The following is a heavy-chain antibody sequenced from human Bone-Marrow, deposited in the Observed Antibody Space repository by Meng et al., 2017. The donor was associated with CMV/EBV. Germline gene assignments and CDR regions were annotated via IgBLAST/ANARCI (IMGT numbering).Heavy chain of an antibody. CDR2: IIPIQGIR. V-gene: IGHV1-69*10. J-gene: IGHJ5*02. CDR1: GVTVGRYA. CDR3: ASSTSNDYNWFDP. Sequence: KTAGVTVGRYALSCLQPPPGQGHEWLGGIIPIQGIRSSASKFEGRVTISADKSTSTAYMQLNSLRSEDTAVYYCASSTSNDYNWFDPWGQGTLVTVSS. D-gene: IGHD3-16*01.